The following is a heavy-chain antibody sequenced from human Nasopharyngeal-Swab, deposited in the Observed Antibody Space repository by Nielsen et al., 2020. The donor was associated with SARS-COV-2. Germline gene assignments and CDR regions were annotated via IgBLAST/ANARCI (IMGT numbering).Heavy chain of an antibody. D-gene: IGHD6-6*01. Sequence: GESLKISCAASGFTFSDYYMSWIRQAPGKGLEWVSYISSSGSTIYYADSVKGRFTISRDNAKNSLYLQMNSLRVEDTGVYYCARGGTYSSSDFDNWGQGTLVTVSS. CDR3: ARGGTYSSSDFDN. V-gene: IGHV3-11*04. CDR1: GFTFSDYY. CDR2: ISSSGSTI. J-gene: IGHJ4*02.